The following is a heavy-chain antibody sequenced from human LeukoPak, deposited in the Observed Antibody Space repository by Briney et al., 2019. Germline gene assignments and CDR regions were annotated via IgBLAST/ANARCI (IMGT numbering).Heavy chain of an antibody. V-gene: IGHV3-30*02. J-gene: IGHJ4*02. CDR3: ARDSSNERDSDGSFDS. Sequence: PGGSLRLSCAVSGFTFIRHGMHWLRQAPGKGLEWVAFIRSDESDKYYIDSMKGRLTISRDTSTNTLFLQMYSLRSEDTAVYYCARDSSNERDSDGSFDSWGQGTLVTVSS. D-gene: IGHD2-2*03. CDR1: GFTFIRHG. CDR2: IRSDESDK.